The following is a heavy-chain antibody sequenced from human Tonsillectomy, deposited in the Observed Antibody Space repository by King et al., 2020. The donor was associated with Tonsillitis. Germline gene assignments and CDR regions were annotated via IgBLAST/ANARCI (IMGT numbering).Heavy chain of an antibody. CDR1: GGSISSYY. D-gene: IGHD6-13*01. CDR2: IYYSGST. Sequence: VQLQESGPGLVKPSETLSLTCTVSGGSISSYYWSWIRQPPGKGLERIGYIYYSGSTSYNPSLKSRLTISVDTSKNQFSLKLTSVTAADTAVYFCARHRAAAGTGYGYYYYYMDVWGKGTTVTVSS. J-gene: IGHJ6*03. CDR3: ARHRAAAGTGYGYYYYYMDV. V-gene: IGHV4-59*08.